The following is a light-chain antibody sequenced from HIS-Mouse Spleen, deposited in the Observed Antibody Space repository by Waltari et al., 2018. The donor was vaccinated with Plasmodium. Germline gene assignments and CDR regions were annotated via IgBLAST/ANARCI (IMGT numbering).Light chain of an antibody. CDR1: SSNIGSNT. J-gene: IGLJ3*02. Sequence: QSVLPQPPSASGTPGQRVTISCSGSSSNIGSNTVTWYQQLPGTAPKLLIYSNNQRPSGGPDRFSGSKSGTSASLAISGLQSEDEADYYCAAWDDSLNGVFGGGTKLTVL. V-gene: IGLV1-44*01. CDR3: AAWDDSLNGV. CDR2: SNN.